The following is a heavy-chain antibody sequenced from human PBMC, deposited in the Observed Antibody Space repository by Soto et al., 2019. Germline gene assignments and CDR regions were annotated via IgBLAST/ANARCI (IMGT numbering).Heavy chain of an antibody. V-gene: IGHV4-59*11. CDR2: ISDGGST. D-gene: IGHD2-2*01. J-gene: IGHJ6*02. CDR1: AGPTYPHC. CDR3: AGYCSSPLCPEAHYFPLEV. Sequence: PVSLRCPWNVAAGPTYPHCWSGIRQSRGKGLEWIGYISDGGSTNYNPSLKSRVTISVDTSKKQVSLKLSSVSAADTARYFCAGYCSSPLCPEAHYFPLEVRGQWPTVT.